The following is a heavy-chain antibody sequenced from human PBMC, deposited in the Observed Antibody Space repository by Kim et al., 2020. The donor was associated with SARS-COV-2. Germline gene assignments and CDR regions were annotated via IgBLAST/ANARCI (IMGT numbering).Heavy chain of an antibody. CDR3: AREDSSSTPWFEY. Sequence: GGSLRLSCAASGFTVSSNYMSWVRQAPGKGLEWVSVIYSGGSTYYADSVKGRFAISRDNSKNTLYLQMNSLRAEDTAVYYCAREDSSSTPWFEYWGQGTLVTVSS. J-gene: IGHJ4*02. V-gene: IGHV3-66*01. D-gene: IGHD6-13*01. CDR1: GFTVSSNY. CDR2: IYSGGST.